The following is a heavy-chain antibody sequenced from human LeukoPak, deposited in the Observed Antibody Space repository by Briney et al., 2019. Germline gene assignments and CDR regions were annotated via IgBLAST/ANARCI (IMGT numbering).Heavy chain of an antibody. CDR2: ISASGGNT. CDR1: GFTVSSNY. Sequence: GGSLRLSCAASGFTVSSNYMNWVRQAPGKGLEWVSVISASGGNTDYADSVKGRFIVSRDNSENTLYLQMNSLRAEDTAVYYCAKGAYCSSTSCYASFDSWGQGTLVTVSA. V-gene: IGHV3-23*01. J-gene: IGHJ4*02. D-gene: IGHD2-2*01. CDR3: AKGAYCSSTSCYASFDS.